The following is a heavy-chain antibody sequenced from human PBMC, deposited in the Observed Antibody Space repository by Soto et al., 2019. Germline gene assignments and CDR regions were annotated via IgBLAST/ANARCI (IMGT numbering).Heavy chain of an antibody. V-gene: IGHV4-31*03. J-gene: IGHJ4*02. CDR1: GGSISSGGYY. CDR3: ARAGDYDFWSADY. D-gene: IGHD3-3*01. Sequence: QVQLQESGPGLVKPSQTLSLTCTVSGGSISSGGYYWSWIRQHPGKGLEWIGYIYYSGSTYYNPSLKSRVTTSVDTSKNQFSLKRSSVTAADTAVYYCARAGDYDFWSADYWGQGTLVTVSS. CDR2: IYYSGST.